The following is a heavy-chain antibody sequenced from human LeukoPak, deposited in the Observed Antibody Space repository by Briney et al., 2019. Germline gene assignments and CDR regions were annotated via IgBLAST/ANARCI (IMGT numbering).Heavy chain of an antibody. V-gene: IGHV3-30*18. CDR1: GFTFSSYG. Sequence: PGGSLILSCAASGFTFSSYGMHWVRQAPGKGLEWVAIISYDGNNEYYADSVKGRFTISRDNSKNTLYLQMNSLRVEDTAVYYCAKDSSGWYFDIWGQGTMVTVSS. D-gene: IGHD6-19*01. CDR3: AKDSSGWYFDI. J-gene: IGHJ3*02. CDR2: ISYDGNNE.